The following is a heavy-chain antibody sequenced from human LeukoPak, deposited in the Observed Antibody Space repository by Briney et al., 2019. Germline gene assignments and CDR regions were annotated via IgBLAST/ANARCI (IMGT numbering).Heavy chain of an antibody. V-gene: IGHV3-23*01. J-gene: IGHJ4*02. CDR3: AKFRGYYDSSGVRTDY. CDR1: GFTFSSYA. Sequence: GGSLRLSCAASGFTFSSYAMSWVRQAPGKGLEWVSAISGSGGSTYYADSVKGRFTISRDNSKNTLYLQINSLRDEDTAVYYCAKFRGYYDSSGVRTDYWGQGTLVTVSS. CDR2: ISGSGGST. D-gene: IGHD3-22*01.